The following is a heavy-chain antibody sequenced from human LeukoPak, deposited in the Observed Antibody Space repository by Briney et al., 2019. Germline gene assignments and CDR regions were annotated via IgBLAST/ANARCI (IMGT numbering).Heavy chain of an antibody. V-gene: IGHV3-23*01. D-gene: IGHD5-18*01. Sequence: GGSLRLSCAASGFTFSSYAMSWVRQAPGKGLEWVSAISGSGGSTYYADSVKGRSTISRDNSKNTLYLQMNSLRAEDTAVYYCARHTPMVLAPSGYYYNMDVWGQGTTVTVSS. CDR1: GFTFSSYA. CDR3: ARHTPMVLAPSGYYYNMDV. J-gene: IGHJ6*02. CDR2: ISGSGGST.